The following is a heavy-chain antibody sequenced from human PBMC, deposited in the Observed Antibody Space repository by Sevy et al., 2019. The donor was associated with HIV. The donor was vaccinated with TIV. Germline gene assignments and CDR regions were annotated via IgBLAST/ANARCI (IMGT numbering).Heavy chain of an antibody. CDR2: ISYDGSNK. CDR3: AKDDDPLQYEYVWGSLLA. CDR1: GFTFSSYG. Sequence: GGSLRLSCAASGFTFSSYGMHWVRQAPGKGLEWVAVISYDGSNKYYADSVKGRFTISRDNSKNTLYLQMNSLRAEDPAVYSCAKDDDPLQYEYVWGSLLAWGQGTLVTVSS. J-gene: IGHJ5*02. D-gene: IGHD3-16*01. V-gene: IGHV3-30*18.